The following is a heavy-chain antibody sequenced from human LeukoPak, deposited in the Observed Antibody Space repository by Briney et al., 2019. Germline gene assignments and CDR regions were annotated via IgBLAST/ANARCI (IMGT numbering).Heavy chain of an antibody. V-gene: IGHV3-15*01. D-gene: IGHD6-19*01. CDR2: IKSKDHGGTT. CDR3: TTDPQQWLVPSIDY. CDR1: GFTFSSAW. J-gene: IGHJ4*02. Sequence: GGSLRLSCAASGFTFSSAWMSWVRQAPGKGLEWGGRIKSKDHGGTTDYAAPVKGRFTISRDDSKNTLYLQMNSLKTEDTAVYYCTTDPQQWLVPSIDYWGQGTLVTVSS.